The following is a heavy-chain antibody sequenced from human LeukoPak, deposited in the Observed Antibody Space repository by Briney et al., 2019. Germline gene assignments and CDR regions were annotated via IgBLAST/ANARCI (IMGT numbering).Heavy chain of an antibody. D-gene: IGHD3-9*01. CDR2: IYPGDSDT. CDR3: ARRAGAYFDWSEYFQH. J-gene: IGHJ1*01. V-gene: IGHV5-51*01. Sequence: GESLKISCKGSGYSFTSYWIGWVRQMPGKGLEWMGIIYPGDSDTRYSPSFQGQVTISADKSISTAYLQWRSLKASDTAMYYCARRAGAYFDWSEYFQHWGQGTLVTVSS. CDR1: GYSFTSYW.